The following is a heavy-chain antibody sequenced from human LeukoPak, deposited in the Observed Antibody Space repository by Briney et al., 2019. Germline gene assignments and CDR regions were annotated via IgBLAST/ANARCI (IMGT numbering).Heavy chain of an antibody. Sequence: SENLSLTCTVSGGSISSSYWSWIRQPPGKGLEWIGYIYHSGSTYYNPSLKSRVTISVDRSKNQFSLKLSSVTAADTAVYYCAREKTTYDFWSGYYTWFDPWGQGTLVTVSS. J-gene: IGHJ5*02. CDR1: GGSISSSY. V-gene: IGHV4-59*12. CDR2: IYHSGST. D-gene: IGHD3-3*01. CDR3: AREKTTYDFWSGYYTWFDP.